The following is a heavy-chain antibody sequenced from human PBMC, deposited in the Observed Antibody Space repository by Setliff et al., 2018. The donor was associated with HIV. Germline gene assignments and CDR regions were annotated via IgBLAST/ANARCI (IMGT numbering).Heavy chain of an antibody. Sequence: ASVKVSCKASGYSFTDYYIHWVRQAPGQGLEWMGWINPKSDGTNYAQKFQGRVTMTRDTSISTAHIELSRLRSDDTAVYYCARGMDYYDTSGYYQYYFDYWGQGTLVTVSS. D-gene: IGHD3-22*01. CDR2: INPKSDGT. V-gene: IGHV1-2*02. CDR1: GYSFTDYY. CDR3: ARGMDYYDTSGYYQYYFDY. J-gene: IGHJ4*02.